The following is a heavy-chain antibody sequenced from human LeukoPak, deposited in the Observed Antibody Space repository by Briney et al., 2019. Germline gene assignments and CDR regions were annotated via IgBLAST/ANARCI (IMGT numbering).Heavy chain of an antibody. CDR2: INPNSGGT. D-gene: IGHD3-3*02. CDR3: ARRHSLAGSYYYYYGMDV. J-gene: IGHJ6*02. V-gene: IGHV1-2*02. CDR1: GYTFTGYY. Sequence: GASVKVSCKASGYTFTGYYMHWVRQAPGQGLEWMGWINPNSGGTNYAQKFQCRVTMTRDTSISTAYMELSRLRSDDTAVYYCARRHSLAGSYYYYYGMDVWGQGTTVTVSS.